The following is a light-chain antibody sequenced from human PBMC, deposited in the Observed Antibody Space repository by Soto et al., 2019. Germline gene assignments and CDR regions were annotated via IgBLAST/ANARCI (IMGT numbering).Light chain of an antibody. CDR2: GAS. CDR3: QQYNAWYT. CDR1: LSVSSN. Sequence: IVMTQSPATLSVSPGQRATLSCRASLSVSSNLAWYQHKPGQAPRLLIYGASTRATGIPARFSGSGSGTEFTLTINSLQSEDFAVYYCQQYNAWYTFGQGTKLEIK. J-gene: IGKJ2*01. V-gene: IGKV3-15*01.